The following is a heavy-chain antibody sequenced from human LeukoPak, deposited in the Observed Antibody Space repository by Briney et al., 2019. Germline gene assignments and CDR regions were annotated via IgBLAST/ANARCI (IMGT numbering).Heavy chain of an antibody. CDR1: GYTFTDHY. CDR2: INPNTGGR. CDR3: ARDSYTGPFYYIDV. D-gene: IGHD2-2*02. V-gene: IGHV1-2*02. Sequence: PEASVKVSCKASGYTFTDHYIHWVRQAPGQGLEWMGWINPNTGGRNSAQKFKGRVTMTSDTSISTVYMELSSLRSGDTAVYYCARDSYTGPFYYIDVWGLGTTVTVSS. J-gene: IGHJ6*03.